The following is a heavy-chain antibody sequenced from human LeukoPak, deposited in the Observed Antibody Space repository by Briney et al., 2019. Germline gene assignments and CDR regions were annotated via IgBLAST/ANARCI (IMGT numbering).Heavy chain of an antibody. CDR2: INAGNGNT. CDR1: GYTFINHD. J-gene: IGHJ6*02. Sequence: GASVKVSCKGYGYTFINHDIDWVRQAAGQRLEWMGWINAGNGNTKYSQKFQGRVTITRDTSASTAYMELSSLRSEDTAVYYCARMVKVTYYYYGMDVWGQGTTVTVSS. CDR3: ARMVKVTYYYYGMDV. V-gene: IGHV1-3*01. D-gene: IGHD2-21*01.